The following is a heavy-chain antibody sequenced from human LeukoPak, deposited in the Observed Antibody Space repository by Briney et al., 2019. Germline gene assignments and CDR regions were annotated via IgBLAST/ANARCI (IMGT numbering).Heavy chain of an antibody. CDR2: IYTGGST. V-gene: IGHV3-66*02. CDR1: GFTFSTYV. Sequence: PGGSLRLSCSVSGFTFSTYVMHWVRQAPGKGLEWVSLIYTGGSTYYADSVRGRFTISRDNSKNTLYLQMNSLRPEDTAVYYCARGFGKAAANVFGGYTMDVWGQGTTVTVSS. D-gene: IGHD6-13*01. CDR3: ARGFGKAAANVFGGYTMDV. J-gene: IGHJ6*02.